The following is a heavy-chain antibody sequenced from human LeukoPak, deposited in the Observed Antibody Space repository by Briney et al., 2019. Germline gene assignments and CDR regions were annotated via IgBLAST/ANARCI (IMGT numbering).Heavy chain of an antibody. J-gene: IGHJ4*02. CDR3: AIAAAGTGAYYFDY. Sequence: GGSLRLSCAASGFTFTSYGISWVRQAPGQGLEWMGWISAYNGNTNYAQKLQGRVTMTTDTSTSTAYMELRSLRSDDTAVYYCAIAAAGTGAYYFDYWGQGTLVTVSS. CDR2: ISAYNGNT. V-gene: IGHV1-18*01. D-gene: IGHD6-13*01. CDR1: GFTFTSYG.